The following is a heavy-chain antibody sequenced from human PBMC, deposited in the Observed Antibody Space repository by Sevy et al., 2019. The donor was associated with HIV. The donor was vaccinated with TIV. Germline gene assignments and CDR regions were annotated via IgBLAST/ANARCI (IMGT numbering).Heavy chain of an antibody. J-gene: IGHJ4*02. D-gene: IGHD5-18*01. Sequence: GGSLRLSCGASGFIFSNNAMNWVRQAPGKGPEWVSGVESGGSTYYADSVKGRFTISRDNSTNMLFLQMSSLRAEDTAIYYCATGDTAMITDLDYWGLGTLVTVSS. V-gene: IGHV3-23*01. CDR2: VESGGST. CDR1: GFIFSNNA. CDR3: ATGDTAMITDLDY.